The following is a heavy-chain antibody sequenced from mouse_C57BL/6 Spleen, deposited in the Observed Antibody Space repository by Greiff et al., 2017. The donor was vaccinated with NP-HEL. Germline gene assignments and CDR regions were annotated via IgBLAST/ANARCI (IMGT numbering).Heavy chain of an antibody. CDR3: ARRQVYDYDGYYFDY. D-gene: IGHD2-4*01. Sequence: EVKLVESGGGLVKPGGSLKLSCAASGFTFSDYGMHWVRQAPEKGLEWVAYISSGSSTIYYADTVKGRFTISRDNAKNTLFLQMTSLRSEDTAMYYCARRQVYDYDGYYFDYWGQGTTLTVSS. CDR2: ISSGSSTI. CDR1: GFTFSDYG. V-gene: IGHV5-17*01. J-gene: IGHJ2*01.